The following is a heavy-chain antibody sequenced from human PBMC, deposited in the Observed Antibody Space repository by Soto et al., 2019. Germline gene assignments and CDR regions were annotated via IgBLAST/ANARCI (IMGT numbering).Heavy chain of an antibody. V-gene: IGHV4-39*01. CDR1: GGSISSSSYY. CDR3: ARQRFTWIQLWSQVDAFDI. D-gene: IGHD5-18*01. Sequence: QLQLQESGPGLVKPSETLSLTCTVSGGSISSSSYYWGWIRQPPGKGLEWIGSIYYSGSTYYNPSLKSRVTISVDTSKNQFSLKLSSVTAADTAVYYCARQRFTWIQLWSQVDAFDIWGQGTMVTVSS. J-gene: IGHJ3*02. CDR2: IYYSGST.